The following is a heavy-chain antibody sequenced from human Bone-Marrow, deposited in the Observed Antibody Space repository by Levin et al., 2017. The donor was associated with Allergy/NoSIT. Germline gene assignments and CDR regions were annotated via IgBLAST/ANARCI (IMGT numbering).Heavy chain of an antibody. D-gene: IGHD6-19*01. V-gene: IGHV3-11*05. J-gene: IGHJ1*01. CDR2: ISSSSSYT. CDR3: ARGTYRSSGWWGYFQH. CDR1: GFTFSDYY. Sequence: PGGSLRLSCAASGFTFSDYYMSWIRQAPGKGLEWVSYISSSSSYTNYADSVKGRFTISRDNAKNSLYLQMNSLRAEDTAVYYCARGTYRSSGWWGYFQHWGQGTLVTVSS.